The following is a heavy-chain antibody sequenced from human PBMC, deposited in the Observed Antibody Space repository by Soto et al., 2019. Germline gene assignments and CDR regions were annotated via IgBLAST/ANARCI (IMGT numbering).Heavy chain of an antibody. D-gene: IGHD4-4*01. CDR2: ISYDGSNK. CDR3: ATPYSLEDYYYGMDV. Sequence: QVQLVESGGGVVQPGRSLRLSCVASGFTFSSYGMHWVRQAPGKGLEWVAVISYDGSNKYYADSVKGRFTISRDNSKNTLYLQMNSLRAEDTAVYYCATPYSLEDYYYGMDVWGQGTTVTVSS. CDR1: GFTFSSYG. J-gene: IGHJ6*02. V-gene: IGHV3-30*03.